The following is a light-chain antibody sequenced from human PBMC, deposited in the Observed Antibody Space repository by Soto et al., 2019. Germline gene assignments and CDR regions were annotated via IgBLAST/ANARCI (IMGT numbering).Light chain of an antibody. J-gene: IGKJ4*01. CDR1: QSIRSL. CDR3: QQRSNWPLLT. Sequence: EIVLTQSPATLSLSPGERATLSRRASQSIRSLLAWYQQKPGQAPRLLIYDASNRAPGIPARFSGSGSGTDFTLTISSLEPEDFAVYYCQQRSNWPLLTFGGGTKLEIK. CDR2: DAS. V-gene: IGKV3-11*01.